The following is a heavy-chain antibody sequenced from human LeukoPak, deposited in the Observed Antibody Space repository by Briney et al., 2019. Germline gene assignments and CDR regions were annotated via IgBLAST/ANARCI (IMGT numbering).Heavy chain of an antibody. CDR2: ISGSGGST. CDR1: GFTFSSYA. CDR3: AKVGTIVVVITYFDY. J-gene: IGHJ4*02. D-gene: IGHD3-22*01. Sequence: GGSLRLSCAASGFTFSSYAMSWVRQAPGKGLEWVSAISGSGGSTYYADSVKGRFTISRDNSKNTLYPQMNSLRAEDTAVYYCAKVGTIVVVITYFDYWGQGTLVTVSS. V-gene: IGHV3-23*01.